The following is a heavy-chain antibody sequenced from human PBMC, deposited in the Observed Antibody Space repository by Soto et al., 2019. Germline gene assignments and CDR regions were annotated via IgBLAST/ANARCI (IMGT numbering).Heavy chain of an antibody. V-gene: IGHV5-51*01. CDR3: ARHNWHCSSTSCYSSDDYSGMDV. Sequence: PGESLKISCKGSGYSFTSYWIGWVRQMPGKGLEWMGIIYPGDSDTRYSPSFQGQVTISADKSISTAYLQWSSLKASDTAMYYCARHNWHCSSTSCYSSDDYSGMDVWGQGTTVTVS. CDR2: IYPGDSDT. J-gene: IGHJ6*02. CDR1: GYSFTSYW. D-gene: IGHD2-2*01.